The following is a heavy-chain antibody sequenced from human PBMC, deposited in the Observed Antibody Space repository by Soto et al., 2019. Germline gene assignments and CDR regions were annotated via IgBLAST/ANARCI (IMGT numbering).Heavy chain of an antibody. CDR3: ARGGYGDYGWFDP. J-gene: IGHJ5*02. D-gene: IGHD4-17*01. CDR1: GGSISSGGYY. CDR2: IYYSGST. V-gene: IGHV4-31*03. Sequence: SETLSLTCTVAGGSISSGGYYWSWIRQHPGKGLEWIGYIYYSGSTYYNPSLKSRVTIPVDTSKNQFSLKLSSVTAADTAVYYCARGGYGDYGWFDPWGQGTLVTV.